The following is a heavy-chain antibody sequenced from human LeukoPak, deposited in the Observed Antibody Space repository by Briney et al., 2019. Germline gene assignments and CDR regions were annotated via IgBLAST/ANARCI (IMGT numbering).Heavy chain of an antibody. Sequence: AASVKVSCKVSGYTLTELSMHWVRQAPGKGLEWMGGFDPEDGETIYAQKFQGRVTMTEDTSTDTAYMELSSLRSEDTAVYYCATPHYDSSGYFVYWGQGTLVTVSP. CDR1: GYTLTELS. D-gene: IGHD3-22*01. CDR2: FDPEDGET. V-gene: IGHV1-24*01. CDR3: ATPHYDSSGYFVY. J-gene: IGHJ4*02.